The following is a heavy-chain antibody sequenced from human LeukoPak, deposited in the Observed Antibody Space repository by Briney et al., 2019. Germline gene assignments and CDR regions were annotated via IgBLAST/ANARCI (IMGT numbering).Heavy chain of an antibody. Sequence: HPGGSLRLSCAASGFTFSSYGMHWVRQAPGKGLEWVAVIWYDGSNKYYADSVKGRFTISRDNSKNTLYLQMNSLRAEDTAVYYCARDRLSPDAFDIWGQGTMVTVSS. CDR1: GFTFSSYG. J-gene: IGHJ3*02. CDR2: IWYDGSNK. D-gene: IGHD6-25*01. CDR3: ARDRLSPDAFDI. V-gene: IGHV3-33*08.